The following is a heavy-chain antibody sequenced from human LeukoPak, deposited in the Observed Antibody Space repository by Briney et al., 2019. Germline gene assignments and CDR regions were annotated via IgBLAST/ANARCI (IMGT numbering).Heavy chain of an antibody. CDR1: GGSISSGGYY. Sequence: SQTLSLTCTVSGGSISSGGYYWSWIRQHPGKGLEWIGYIYYSGSTYYNPSLKSRVTISGDTSKNQFSLKLSSVTAADTAVYYCARTVSGTAMVHFDYWGQGTLVTVSS. CDR2: IYYSGST. J-gene: IGHJ4*02. CDR3: ARTVSGTAMVHFDY. D-gene: IGHD5-18*01. V-gene: IGHV4-31*03.